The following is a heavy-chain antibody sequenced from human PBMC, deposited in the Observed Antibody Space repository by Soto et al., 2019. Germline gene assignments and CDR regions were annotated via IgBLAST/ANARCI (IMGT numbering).Heavy chain of an antibody. CDR3: ARGSKSTYGSGSSVFDY. CDR2: MNPNSGNT. Sequence: QVQLVQSGAEVKKPGASVKVSCKASGYTFTSYDINWVRQATGQGLEWMGWMNPNSGNTGYAQKFQGRVTMTRNTSISTDYMELSSLRSEDTAVYYCARGSKSTYGSGSSVFDYWGQGTLVTVSS. V-gene: IGHV1-8*01. CDR1: GYTFTSYD. J-gene: IGHJ4*02. D-gene: IGHD3-10*01.